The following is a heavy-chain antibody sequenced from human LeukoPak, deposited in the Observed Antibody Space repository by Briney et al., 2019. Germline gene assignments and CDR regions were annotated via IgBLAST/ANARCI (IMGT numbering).Heavy chain of an antibody. V-gene: IGHV3-21*01. D-gene: IGHD2-2*02. CDR3: ARDARQGYCSSTSCYKAFDI. CDR2: ISSSSSYI. CDR1: GFTFSSYS. J-gene: IGHJ3*02. Sequence: PGGSLRLSCAASGFTFSSYSMNWVRQAPGKGLEWVSSISSSSSYIYYADSVKGRFTISRDNAKNSLYLQMNSLRAEDTAVYYCARDARQGYCSSTSCYKAFDIWGQGTMVTVSS.